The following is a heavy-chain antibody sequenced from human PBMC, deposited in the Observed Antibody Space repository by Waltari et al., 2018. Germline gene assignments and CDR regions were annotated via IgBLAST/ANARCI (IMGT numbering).Heavy chain of an antibody. CDR3: ARDFRGDYVEVHAFAI. J-gene: IGHJ3*02. Sequence: EVQLVESGGGLVKPGGSLRLSCAASGFTFSSYSMNWVRQAQGKGLEWVSSISSSSSYISYAHSVKGLFTISRANAKNSLYLQMNSLRAEDTVVYYCARDFRGDYVEVHAFAIWGQGTMVTFSS. V-gene: IGHV3-21*01. D-gene: IGHD4-17*01. CDR1: GFTFSSYS. CDR2: ISSSSSYI.